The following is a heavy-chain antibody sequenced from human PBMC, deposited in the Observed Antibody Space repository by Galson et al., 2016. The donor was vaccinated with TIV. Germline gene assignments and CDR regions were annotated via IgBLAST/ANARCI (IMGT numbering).Heavy chain of an antibody. CDR1: GFTFSDYY. D-gene: IGHD3-22*01. CDR2: INPSGAGT. CDR3: ARQHYCYNNGNDY. Sequence: SVKVSCKASGFTFSDYYMHWVRQAPGQGLEWMGIINPSGAGTSYPQRFQGRISLTRDTSTSTVYMEVSSLKSEDTAVYYCARQHYCYNNGNDYWGQGTLVTVSS. J-gene: IGHJ4*02. V-gene: IGHV1-46*01.